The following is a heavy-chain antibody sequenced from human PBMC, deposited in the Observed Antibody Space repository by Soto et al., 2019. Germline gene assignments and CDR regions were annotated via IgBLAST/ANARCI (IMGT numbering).Heavy chain of an antibody. CDR2: INHSGST. CDR1: GGSFSGYY. CDR3: ASASYSSNWIHYYFDY. J-gene: IGHJ4*02. D-gene: IGHD6-13*01. Sequence: PSETLSLTCAVYGGSFSGYYWSWIRQPPGKGLEWIGEINHSGSTNYNPSLKSRVTISVDTSKNQFSLKLSSVTAADTAVYYCASASYSSNWIHYYFDYWGQGTLVTVSS. V-gene: IGHV4-34*01.